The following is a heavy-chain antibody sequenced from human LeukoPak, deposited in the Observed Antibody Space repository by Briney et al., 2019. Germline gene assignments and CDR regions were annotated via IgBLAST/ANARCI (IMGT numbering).Heavy chain of an antibody. Sequence: PGGSLRLSCAASGFTFSSYAMHWVRQAPGKGLEYVSAISSNGGSTYYANSVKGRFTISRDNSKNTLYLQMGSLRAEDTAVYYCARAAGDIVVVPAAIRGAFDIWGQGTMVTVSS. CDR3: ARAAGDIVVVPAAIRGAFDI. D-gene: IGHD2-2*02. V-gene: IGHV3-64*01. CDR1: GFTFSSYA. J-gene: IGHJ3*02. CDR2: ISSNGGST.